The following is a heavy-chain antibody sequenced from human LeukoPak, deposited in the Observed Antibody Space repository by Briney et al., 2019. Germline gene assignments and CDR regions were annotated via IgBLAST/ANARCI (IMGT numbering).Heavy chain of an antibody. J-gene: IGHJ6*03. Sequence: SETLSLTCTVSGGFISGYWWSWIRQPAGKGLECIGRIYSSGSTNYSPSLKSRVTMSVDTSKNQLSLKLTSVTAADTAVYYCARARVVTTASDSYYYIDVWGKGTTVTVSS. CDR2: IYSSGST. V-gene: IGHV4-4*07. CDR3: ARARVVTTASDSYYYIDV. CDR1: GGFISGYW. D-gene: IGHD4-23*01.